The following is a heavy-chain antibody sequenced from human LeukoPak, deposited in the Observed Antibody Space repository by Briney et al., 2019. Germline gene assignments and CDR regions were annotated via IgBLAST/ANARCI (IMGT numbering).Heavy chain of an antibody. V-gene: IGHV4-59*01. CDR3: ARFVPSTFDY. Sequence: SETLSLTCTVSGGSISSYYWSWLRQPPGKGLEWIGYIYYSGSTNYNPSLKSRVTISVDTSKNQFSLKLSSVTAADTAVYYCARFVPSTFDYWGQGTLVTVSS. CDR1: GGSISSYY. J-gene: IGHJ4*02. D-gene: IGHD2-8*01. CDR2: IYYSGST.